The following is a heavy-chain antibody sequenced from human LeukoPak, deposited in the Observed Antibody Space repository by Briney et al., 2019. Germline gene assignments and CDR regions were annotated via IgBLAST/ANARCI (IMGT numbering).Heavy chain of an antibody. Sequence: GASVKVSCKASGYTFTGYYMHWVRQAPGQGLEWMGWINPNSGGTNYAQKFQGRVTMTRDTSISTAYMELRSLRSDDTAVYYCARGLERMYSSSSFDPWGQGTLVTVSS. J-gene: IGHJ5*02. CDR2: INPNSGGT. CDR3: ARGLERMYSSSSFDP. CDR1: GYTFTGYY. D-gene: IGHD6-6*01. V-gene: IGHV1-2*02.